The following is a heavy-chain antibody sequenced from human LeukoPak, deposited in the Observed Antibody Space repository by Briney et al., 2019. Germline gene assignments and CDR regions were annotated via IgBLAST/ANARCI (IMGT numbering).Heavy chain of an antibody. Sequence: ASVKVSCKASGYTFTSYGISWVRQAPGQGLEWMGWISAYNGNTNYAQKLQGRVTMTTDTSTSTAYMELRSLRSDDTAVYYCARDPNYYGSGPYYFDYWGQGTPVTVSS. J-gene: IGHJ4*02. CDR2: ISAYNGNT. D-gene: IGHD3-10*01. CDR3: ARDPNYYGSGPYYFDY. V-gene: IGHV1-18*04. CDR1: GYTFTSYG.